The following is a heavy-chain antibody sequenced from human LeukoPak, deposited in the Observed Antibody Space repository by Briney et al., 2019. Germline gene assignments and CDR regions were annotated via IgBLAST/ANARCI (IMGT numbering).Heavy chain of an antibody. Sequence: GGSLRLSCTVSGFTVSTNSMSWVRQAPGKGLEWVSFIYSDNTHYSDSVKGRFTISRDNSKNTLYLQMNSLRAEDTAVYYCARGTMFPYYSDYWGQGTLVTVSS. V-gene: IGHV3-66*01. J-gene: IGHJ4*02. CDR3: ARGTMFPYYSDY. CDR2: IYSDNT. D-gene: IGHD3-10*02. CDR1: GFTVSTNS.